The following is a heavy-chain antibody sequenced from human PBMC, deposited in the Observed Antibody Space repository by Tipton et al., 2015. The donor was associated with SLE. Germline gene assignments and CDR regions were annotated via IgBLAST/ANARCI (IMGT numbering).Heavy chain of an antibody. Sequence: TLSLTCTVSGGSISSSSYYWGWIRQPPGKGLEWIGYIYYSGSTNYNPSLKSRVTISVDTSKNQFSLKLSSVTAADTAVYYCARAFGSWYGSAFDIWGQGTMVTVSS. CDR2: IYYSGST. J-gene: IGHJ3*02. V-gene: IGHV4-61*05. D-gene: IGHD6-13*01. CDR1: GGSISSSSYY. CDR3: ARAFGSWYGSAFDI.